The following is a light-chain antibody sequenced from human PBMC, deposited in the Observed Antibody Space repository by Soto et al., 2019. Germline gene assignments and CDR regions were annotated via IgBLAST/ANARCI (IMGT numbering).Light chain of an antibody. J-gene: IGLJ2*01. V-gene: IGLV2-8*01. CDR1: SSAVGGYNF. Sequence: QSALTQPPSASGSPGQSVPISCTGASSAVGGYNFVSWYQHHPGKAPRLMLYDVTQRPSGVPDRFSGSKSGNTASLTVSGLQVDDEAYSYCSSYAGSSIPVAFGGGTKLTVL. CDR2: DVT. CDR3: SSYAGSSIPVA.